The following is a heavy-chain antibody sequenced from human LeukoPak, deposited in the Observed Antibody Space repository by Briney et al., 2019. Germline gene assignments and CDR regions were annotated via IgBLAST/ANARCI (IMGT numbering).Heavy chain of an antibody. CDR1: GYTFTSYD. CDR2: MNPNNGNT. CDR3: ARFLRRWSGESKTYNWFDP. Sequence: ASVKVSCKASGYTFTSYDINWVRQATGQGLEWMGWMNPNNGNTGYAQKFQGRVTMTRNTSISTAYMELSSLRSEDTAVYYCARFLRRWSGESKTYNWFDPWGQGTLVTVSS. V-gene: IGHV1-8*01. D-gene: IGHD3-10*01. J-gene: IGHJ5*02.